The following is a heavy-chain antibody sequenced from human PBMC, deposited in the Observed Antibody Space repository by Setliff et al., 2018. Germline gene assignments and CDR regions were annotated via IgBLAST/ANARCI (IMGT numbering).Heavy chain of an antibody. CDR1: GYTFTAYD. D-gene: IGHD1-26*01. Sequence: ASVKVSCKASGYTFTAYDIHWMRQAPGQSLEWMGWINGVNGNTKYSQNFQGRVTFTSDTSANTAFMELRSLRSDDTAVYYCATSWGATPFDYWGQGTLVTVSS. J-gene: IGHJ4*02. CDR3: ATSWGATPFDY. CDR2: INGVNGNT. V-gene: IGHV1-3*01.